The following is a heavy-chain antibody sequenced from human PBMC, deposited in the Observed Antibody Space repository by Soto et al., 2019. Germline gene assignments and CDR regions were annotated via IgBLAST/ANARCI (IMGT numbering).Heavy chain of an antibody. V-gene: IGHV1-69*13. CDR1: GGTFSSYA. CDR3: ARGGRLEYSSSSPFDY. D-gene: IGHD6-6*01. CDR2: IIPIFGTA. J-gene: IGHJ4*02. Sequence: SVKVSCKASGGTFSSYAISWVRLAPGQGLEWMGGIIPIFGTANYAQKFQGRVTITADESTSTAYMELSSLRSEDTAVYYCARGGRLEYSSSSPFDYWGQGTLVTVSS.